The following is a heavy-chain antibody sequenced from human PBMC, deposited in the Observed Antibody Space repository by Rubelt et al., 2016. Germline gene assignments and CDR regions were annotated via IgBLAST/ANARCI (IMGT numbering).Heavy chain of an antibody. CDR2: ISVYSGST. Sequence: QVQLVQSGAEGKKPGDSVKVSCKASGGTFGRYAVTWVRQAPGQGLEWMGWISVYSGSTDYAQKLQGRVTRTADTSTSTAYMELRRQRSDDTAGYYSARDGIAAAVDYWGQGTLVTVSS. D-gene: IGHD6-13*01. CDR1: GGTFGRYA. CDR3: ARDGIAAAVDY. J-gene: IGHJ4*02. V-gene: IGHV1-18*01.